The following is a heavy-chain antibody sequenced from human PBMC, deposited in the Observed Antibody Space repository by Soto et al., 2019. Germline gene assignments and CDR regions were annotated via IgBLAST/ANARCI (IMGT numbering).Heavy chain of an antibody. CDR1: GYIFTDYY. CDR3: AREHAGFGDY. V-gene: IGHV1-2*02. CDR2: FNPKTGGP. D-gene: IGHD3-16*01. J-gene: IGHJ4*02. Sequence: VASVKVSCKASGYIFTDYYIHWVRQAPGQGLEWLGWFNPKTGGPNYAPKFQGRVTMTRDTSISTTYMGLTSLTSDDTAVYYCAREHAGFGDYWGPGTLVTVSS.